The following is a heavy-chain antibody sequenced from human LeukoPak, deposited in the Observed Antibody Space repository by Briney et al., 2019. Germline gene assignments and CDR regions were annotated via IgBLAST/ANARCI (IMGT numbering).Heavy chain of an antibody. J-gene: IGHJ3*02. Sequence: SSETLSLTCTVSGGSISSYYWSWIRQPAGKGLEWIGRIYTSGSTNYNPSLKSRVTMSVDTSKNQFSLKLSSVTAADTAVYYCAKTRGYSYGDAFDIWGQGTMVTVSS. V-gene: IGHV4-4*07. CDR3: AKTRGYSYGDAFDI. D-gene: IGHD5-18*01. CDR1: GGSISSYY. CDR2: IYTSGST.